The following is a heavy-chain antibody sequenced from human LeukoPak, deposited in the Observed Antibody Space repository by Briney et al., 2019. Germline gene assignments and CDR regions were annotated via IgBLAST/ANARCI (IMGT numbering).Heavy chain of an antibody. CDR2: INTNTGNP. V-gene: IGHV7-4-1*02. Sequence: ASVKVSCKASGYTFNHYPMNWVRQAPGQGLEWMGWINTNTGNPTYAQGFAGRFVFSLDTSVSTAYLQISSLKADDTAVYYCARGPAVAGHYYYYYMDVWGKGTTVTVSS. CDR3: ARGPAVAGHYYYYYMDV. D-gene: IGHD6-19*01. J-gene: IGHJ6*03. CDR1: GYTFNHYP.